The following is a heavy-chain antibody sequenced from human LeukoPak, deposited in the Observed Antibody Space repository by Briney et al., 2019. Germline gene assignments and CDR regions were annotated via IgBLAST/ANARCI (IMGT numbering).Heavy chain of an antibody. CDR1: GFTFSSYA. Sequence: GGSLRLSCAVSGFTFSSYAMSWVRQAPGKGLEWVSAISGSGVITYYADSVKGRFTISRDNSKNTLYLQMNSLRAEDTAVYYCARDRGTRALDYWGQGTLVTVSS. V-gene: IGHV3-23*01. J-gene: IGHJ4*02. CDR2: ISGSGVIT. D-gene: IGHD1-14*01. CDR3: ARDRGTRALDY.